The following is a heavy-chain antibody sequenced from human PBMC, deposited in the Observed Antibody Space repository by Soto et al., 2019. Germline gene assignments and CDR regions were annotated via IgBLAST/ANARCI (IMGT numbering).Heavy chain of an antibody. CDR3: AREGGNAARFYYYFGMDV. CDR1: GDSISNYH. V-gene: IGHV4-59*01. D-gene: IGHD6-6*01. J-gene: IGHJ6*02. Sequence: QVQLQESGPGLVKPSETLSLTCTVSGDSISNYHWSWIRQPPGKGLEWIGYISYSGTTNYNPSLKSRVTISVDTSNNQFSLELSSVTAADTAVYYCAREGGNAARFYYYFGMDVWGQGTTVTVSS. CDR2: ISYSGTT.